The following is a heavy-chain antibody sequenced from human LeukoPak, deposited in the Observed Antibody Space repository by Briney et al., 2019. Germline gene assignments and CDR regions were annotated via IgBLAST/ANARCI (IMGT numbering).Heavy chain of an antibody. CDR2: INSDGSST. D-gene: IGHD6-13*01. CDR3: ARGMDPYSSSPYYYYGMDV. V-gene: IGHV3-74*01. CDR1: GFTFSSYW. J-gene: IGHJ6*02. Sequence: GGSLRLSCAASGFTFSSYWMHWVRQAPGKGLVWVSRINSDGSSTSYADSVKGRFTISGDNAKNTLYLQMNSLRAEDTAVYYCARGMDPYSSSPYYYYGMDVWGQGTTVTVSS.